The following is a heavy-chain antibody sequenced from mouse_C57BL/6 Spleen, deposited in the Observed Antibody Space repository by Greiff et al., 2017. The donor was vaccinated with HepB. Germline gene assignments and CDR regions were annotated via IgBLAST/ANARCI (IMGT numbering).Heavy chain of an antibody. D-gene: IGHD1-1*01. V-gene: IGHV1-59*01. CDR3: ARNYGSLDY. CDR2: IDPSDSYT. Sequence: QVQLKQPGAELVRPGTSVKLSCKASGYTFTSYWMHWVKQRPGQGLEWIGVIDPSDSYTNYNQKFKGKATLTVDTSSSTAYMQLSSLTSEDSAVYYCARNYGSLDYWGQGTTLTVSS. CDR1: GYTFTSYW. J-gene: IGHJ2*01.